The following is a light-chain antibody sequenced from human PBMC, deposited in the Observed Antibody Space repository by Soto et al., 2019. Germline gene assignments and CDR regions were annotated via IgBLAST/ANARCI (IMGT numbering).Light chain of an antibody. CDR3: CSYAGSSTFA. CDR1: SSDIGSYNL. CDR2: EGS. Sequence: QSALTQPASVSGSTGQSITISCTGTSSDIGSYNLVSWYQQHPGKAPKLMIYEGSKRPSGVSNRFSGSKSGNTASLTISGLQAEDEADYYCCSYAGSSTFAFGGGTKLTVL. J-gene: IGLJ2*01. V-gene: IGLV2-23*03.